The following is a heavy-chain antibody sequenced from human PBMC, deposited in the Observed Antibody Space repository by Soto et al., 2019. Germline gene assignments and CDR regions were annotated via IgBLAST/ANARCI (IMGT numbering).Heavy chain of an antibody. CDR2: INAYNGNT. V-gene: IGHV1-18*01. CDR1: GYTFTSYA. Sequence: GASVKVSCKASGYTFTSYAMHWVRQAPGQRLEWMGWINAYNGNTNYAQKLQGRVTMTTDTSTSTAYMELRSLRSDDTAVYYCARDRYSYGMDVWGQGTTVTVSS. J-gene: IGHJ6*02. CDR3: ARDRYSYGMDV.